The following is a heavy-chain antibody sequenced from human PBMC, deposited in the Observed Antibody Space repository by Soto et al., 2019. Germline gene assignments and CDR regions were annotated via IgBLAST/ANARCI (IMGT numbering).Heavy chain of an antibody. CDR3: AREIVVARGASYFDY. CDR2: IRQEGSEK. CDR1: GFTFSSNW. D-gene: IGHD2-2*01. J-gene: IGHJ4*02. V-gene: IGHV3-7*04. Sequence: PGGSLILSCAASGFTFSSNWMTWVRQAPGKGLEWVGNIRQEGSEKNYVDSVKGRFTISRDNAKNSLYLQMNSLRAEDTAVYYCAREIVVARGASYFDYWGPGTLVTVSS.